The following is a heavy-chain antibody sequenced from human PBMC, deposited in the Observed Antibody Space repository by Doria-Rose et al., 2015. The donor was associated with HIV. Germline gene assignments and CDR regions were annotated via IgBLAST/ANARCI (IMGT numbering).Heavy chain of an antibody. V-gene: IGHV2-26*01. CDR3: ARIKSSRWYHKYYFDF. CDR1: GVSLSSPGMG. CDR2: IFSDDER. Sequence: SGPVLVKPTETLTLTCTVSGVSLSSPGMGVSWIRQPPGKALEWLANIFSDDERSYKTSLKSRLIISRGTSKRQLVLTMTDMDPVDTATYYCARIKSSRWYHKYYFDFWGQGTLVIVSA. D-gene: IGHD6-13*01. J-gene: IGHJ4*02.